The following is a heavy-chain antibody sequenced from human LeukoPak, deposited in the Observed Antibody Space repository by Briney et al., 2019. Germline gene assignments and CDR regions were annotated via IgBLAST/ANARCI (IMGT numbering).Heavy chain of an antibody. CDR1: GFIFSTYG. D-gene: IGHD1-1*01. Sequence: GGSLRLSCAASGFIFSTYGMTWVRRAPGKGLEWLSSISSTSPSIYYSDSLKGRFTISSDNAKNLLSLHMNSLRAEDTAVYYCARGPPCTSVRCFVTGAFDVWGQGTVVTVSS. V-gene: IGHV3-21*01. J-gene: IGHJ3*01. CDR3: ARGPPCTSVRCFVTGAFDV. CDR2: ISSTSPSI.